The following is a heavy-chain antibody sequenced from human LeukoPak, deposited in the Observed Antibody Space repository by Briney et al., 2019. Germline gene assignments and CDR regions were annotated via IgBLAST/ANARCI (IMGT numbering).Heavy chain of an antibody. CDR2: ISYDGSNQ. CDR3: AKVQSSGETAHYGVDV. V-gene: IGHV3-30*18. Sequence: PGGSLTLSCAASRFTFTNYGMHWVRQAPGKGLEWVAFISYDGSNQDYADSVKGRFTVSRDNSKNTLYLQMNSLRAEDTALYYCAKVQSSGETAHYGVDVWGQGTTVTVSS. J-gene: IGHJ6*02. CDR1: RFTFTNYG. D-gene: IGHD5-24*01.